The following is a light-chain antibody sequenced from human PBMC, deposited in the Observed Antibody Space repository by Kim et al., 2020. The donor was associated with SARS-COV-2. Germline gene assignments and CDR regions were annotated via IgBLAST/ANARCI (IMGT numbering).Light chain of an antibody. CDR2: VGSGGIVG. V-gene: IGLV9-49*01. CDR3: GADHGSGSKFVVL. J-gene: IGLJ2*01. Sequence: CTLSHGYSNYKVDWYQQRPGKGPRFVMRVGSGGIVGSKGDGIPDRFSVLGSGLNRYLTIKNIQEEDESDYHCGADHGSGSKFVVLFGGGTQLTVL. CDR1: HGYSNYK.